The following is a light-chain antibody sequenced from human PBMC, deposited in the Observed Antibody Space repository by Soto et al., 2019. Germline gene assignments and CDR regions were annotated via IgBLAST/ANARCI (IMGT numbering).Light chain of an antibody. J-gene: IGKJ1*01. CDR3: QQYHYWWT. V-gene: IGKV3-15*01. CDR2: GAS. Sequence: EIVMTQSPATLAVSPGQKATLYFRASQSVSNNLAWFQQKPGQVPRLLIYGASNRATGVSARFSGSGSGTEFTLTISSLPSEDFAVYYCQQYHYWWTFGQGTKVDIK. CDR1: QSVSNN.